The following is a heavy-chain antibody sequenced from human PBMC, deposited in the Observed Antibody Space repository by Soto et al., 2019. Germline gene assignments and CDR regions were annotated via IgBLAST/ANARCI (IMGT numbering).Heavy chain of an antibody. CDR3: AKVSRFYYDSSGYYPNYYDMDV. D-gene: IGHD3-22*01. CDR1: GFTFSSYA. CDR2: ISGSGGST. Sequence: PGGSLRLSCAASGFTFSSYAMSWVRQAPGKGLEWVSAISGSGGSTYYADSVKGRFTISRDNSKNTLYLQMNSLRAEDTAVYYCAKVSRFYYDSSGYYPNYYDMDVWGQGTTVTVSS. V-gene: IGHV3-23*01. J-gene: IGHJ6*02.